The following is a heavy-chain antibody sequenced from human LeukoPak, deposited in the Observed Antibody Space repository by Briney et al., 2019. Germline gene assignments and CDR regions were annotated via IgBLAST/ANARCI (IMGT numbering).Heavy chain of an antibody. J-gene: IGHJ3*02. CDR1: GFTFSSYA. Sequence: GGSLRLSCAASGFTFSSYAMSWVRQAPGKGLEWVSAISGRGGSTYYADSVKGRFTSSRHNSKNTLYLQMTSLRAEDTAVHYCVPTEAAFAIWGQGTMVTVSS. D-gene: IGHD4-11*01. V-gene: IGHV3-23*01. CDR3: VPTEAAFAI. CDR2: ISGRGGST.